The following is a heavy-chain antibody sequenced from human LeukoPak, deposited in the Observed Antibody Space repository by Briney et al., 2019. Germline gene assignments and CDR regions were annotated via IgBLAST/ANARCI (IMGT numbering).Heavy chain of an antibody. V-gene: IGHV1-69*13. CDR2: IIPIFGTA. J-gene: IGHJ6*03. Sequence: ASVKVSCKASGYTFTGYYMHWVRQAPGQGLEWTGGIIPIFGTANYAQKFQGRVTITADESTSTAYMELSSLRSEDTAVYYCASSVVRGVPTVALDYYYYYMDVWGKGTTVTISS. CDR3: ASSVVRGVPTVALDYYYYYMDV. D-gene: IGHD3-10*01. CDR1: GYTFTGYY.